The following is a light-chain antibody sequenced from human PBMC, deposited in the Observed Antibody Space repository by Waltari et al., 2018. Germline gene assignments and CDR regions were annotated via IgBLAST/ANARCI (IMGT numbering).Light chain of an antibody. Sequence: DIQMTQSPSSLSASVGDRVTITCRASQSISSYLNWYQQKPGKAPKLLIYAASSLQIGVPSRFSGSGSETDFTLTISSLQPEDFATYYCQQSYSTPLTFGGGTKVEIK. CDR3: QQSYSTPLT. V-gene: IGKV1-39*01. CDR2: AAS. CDR1: QSISSY. J-gene: IGKJ4*01.